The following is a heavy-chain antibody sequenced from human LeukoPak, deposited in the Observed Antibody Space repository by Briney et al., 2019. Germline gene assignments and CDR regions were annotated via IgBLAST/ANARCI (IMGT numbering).Heavy chain of an antibody. CDR2: IKSKTDGGTT. CDR3: AQITNSGSSDY. J-gene: IGHJ4*02. D-gene: IGHD1-26*01. Sequence: PGGSLRLSCAASGFTFSNAWMSWVRQAPGKGLEWVGRIKSKTDGGTTDYAAPVKGRFTISRDDSKNTLYLQMNSLRAEDTAVYYCAQITNSGSSDYWGQGTLVTVSS. CDR1: GFTFSNAW. V-gene: IGHV3-15*01.